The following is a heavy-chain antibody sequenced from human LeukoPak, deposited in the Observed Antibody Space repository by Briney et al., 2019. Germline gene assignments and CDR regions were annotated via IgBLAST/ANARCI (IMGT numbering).Heavy chain of an antibody. Sequence: PSETLSLTCTVSGGSISSSSYYWGWIRQPPGKGLDWIGSIYYSGSTYYNPSLESRVTISRDTSKNQFSLRLSSVTAADTAVYYCARHPGAFDIWGQGTMVTVSS. CDR1: GGSISSSSYY. J-gene: IGHJ3*02. V-gene: IGHV4-39*01. CDR3: ARHPGAFDI. CDR2: IYYSGST. D-gene: IGHD3-10*01.